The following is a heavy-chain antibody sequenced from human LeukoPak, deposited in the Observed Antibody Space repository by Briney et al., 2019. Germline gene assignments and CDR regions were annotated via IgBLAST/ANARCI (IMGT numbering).Heavy chain of an antibody. J-gene: IGHJ4*02. Sequence: GGSLRLSCAASGFTFSSYCMNWVRQAPGKGPEWIAYINSGSSTIYYADSVQGRFTISRDNAKNSLYLQMNSLRAEDTAVYYCARYLRVVPLDYWGQGTLVTVSS. CDR1: GFTFSSYC. V-gene: IGHV3-48*01. CDR2: INSGSSTI. D-gene: IGHD2-15*01. CDR3: ARYLRVVPLDY.